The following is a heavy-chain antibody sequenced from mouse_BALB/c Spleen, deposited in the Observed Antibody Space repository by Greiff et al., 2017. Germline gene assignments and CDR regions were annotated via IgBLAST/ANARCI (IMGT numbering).Heavy chain of an antibody. CDR3: ARVYYRYDGYAMDY. V-gene: IGHV7-3*02. CDR1: GFTFTDYY. Sequence: DVMLVESGGGLVQPGGSLRLSCATSGFTFTDYYMSWVRQPPGKALEWLGFIRNKANGYTTEYSASVKGRFTISRDNSQSILYLQMNTLRAEDSATYYCARVYYRYDGYAMDYWGQGTSVTVSS. D-gene: IGHD2-14*01. CDR2: IRNKANGYTT. J-gene: IGHJ4*01.